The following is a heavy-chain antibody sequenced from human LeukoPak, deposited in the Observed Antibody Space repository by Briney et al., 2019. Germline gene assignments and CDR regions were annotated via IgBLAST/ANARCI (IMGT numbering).Heavy chain of an antibody. CDR1: GRSISSSGYY. CDR3: ARHAVSTPNSTDDTFAT. Sequence: SQTLSLTCTIPGRSISSSGYYWSWIRQPPGRGLEWIGNISHSVSVYYSPSLKSRITISVDRSKNQFSLKLKSVTAADTALYYCARHAVSTPNSTDDTFATWGQGTMVTVSS. CDR2: ISHSVSV. V-gene: IGHV4-30-2*01. J-gene: IGHJ3*02. D-gene: IGHD2-2*01.